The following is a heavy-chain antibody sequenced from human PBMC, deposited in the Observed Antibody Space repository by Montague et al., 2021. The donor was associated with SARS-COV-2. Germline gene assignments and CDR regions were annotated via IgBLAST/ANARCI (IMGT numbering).Heavy chain of an antibody. CDR2: IKLDGSEE. V-gene: IGHV3-7*01. CDR3: ARATLYMDV. Sequence: SLRLSCAASGFIFGDYWMSWVRQAPGKGLEWVANIKLDGSEEYSVDSVKGRFTVSRDNAKNSLYLQMNGLRAEDTAVYYCARATLYMDVWGKGTTVTVSS. J-gene: IGHJ6*03. CDR1: GFIFGDYW.